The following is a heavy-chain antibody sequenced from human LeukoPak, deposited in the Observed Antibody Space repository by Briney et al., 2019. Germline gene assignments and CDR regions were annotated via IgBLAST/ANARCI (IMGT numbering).Heavy chain of an antibody. D-gene: IGHD3-22*01. Sequence: GAAVKVSCKASGYTFTGYYMHWVRQAPGQGLEWMGWINPNSGGTNYAQKFQGRVTMTRDTSISTAYMELSRLRSDDTAVYYCARGKTYYYDSSGLNWFDPWGQGTLVTVSS. CDR3: ARGKTYYYDSSGLNWFDP. J-gene: IGHJ5*02. CDR1: GYTFTGYY. V-gene: IGHV1-2*02. CDR2: INPNSGGT.